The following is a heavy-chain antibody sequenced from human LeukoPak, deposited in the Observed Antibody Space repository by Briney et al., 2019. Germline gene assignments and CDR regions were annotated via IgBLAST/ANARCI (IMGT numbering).Heavy chain of an antibody. CDR1: GSTFSTDA. V-gene: IGHV3-30*04. Sequence: GGSLRLSCAASGSTFSTDAMHWVRQAPGKGLEWVAVISDDGSKIYYADSVKGRFTISRDNSKNTLYLQINSLRHDDTAVYYCAREVRVLLWFGESTGPYNWFDPWGQGTLVTVSS. J-gene: IGHJ5*02. CDR3: AREVRVLLWFGESTGPYNWFDP. CDR2: ISDDGSKI. D-gene: IGHD3-10*01.